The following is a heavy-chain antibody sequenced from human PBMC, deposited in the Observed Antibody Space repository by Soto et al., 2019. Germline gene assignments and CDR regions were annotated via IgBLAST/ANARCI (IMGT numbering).Heavy chain of an antibody. CDR3: ASSYGSGSVYYYYYYGMDV. J-gene: IGHJ6*02. CDR2: IKQDGSEK. CDR1: GFTFISYW. Sequence: GSLRLSCAASGFTFISYWMSWVRQAPGKGLEWVANIKQDGSEKYYVDSVKGRFTISRDNAKNSLYLQMNSLRAEDTAVYYCASSYGSGSVYYYYYYGMDVWGQGTTVTVSS. V-gene: IGHV3-7*05. D-gene: IGHD3-10*01.